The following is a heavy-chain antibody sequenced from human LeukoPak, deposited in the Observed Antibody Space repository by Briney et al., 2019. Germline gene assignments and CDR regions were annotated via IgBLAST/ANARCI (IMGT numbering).Heavy chain of an antibody. CDR3: ARGYSYGSYFDY. CDR1: GYTFTSYG. CDR2: IIPIFGTA. J-gene: IGHJ4*02. Sequence: GASVKVSCKASGYTFTSYGISWVRQAPGQGLEWMGGIIPIFGTANYAQKFQGRVTITADESTSTAYMELSSLRSEDTAVHYCARGYSYGSYFDYWGQGTLVTVSS. D-gene: IGHD5-18*01. V-gene: IGHV1-69*13.